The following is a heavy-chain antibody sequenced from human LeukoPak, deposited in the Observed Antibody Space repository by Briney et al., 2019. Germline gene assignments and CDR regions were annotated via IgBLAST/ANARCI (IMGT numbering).Heavy chain of an antibody. V-gene: IGHV1-2*02. CDR3: AGDQVGATNSYAFDI. J-gene: IGHJ3*02. CDR1: GYTFTGYY. D-gene: IGHD1-26*01. CDR2: INPNSGGT. Sequence: ASVKVSCKASGYTFTGYYMHWVRQAPGQGLEWMGWINPNSGGTNSAQRFQGRVTMTRDTSINTAYMELSRLRSDDTAVYYCAGDQVGATNSYAFDIWGQGTMVTVSS.